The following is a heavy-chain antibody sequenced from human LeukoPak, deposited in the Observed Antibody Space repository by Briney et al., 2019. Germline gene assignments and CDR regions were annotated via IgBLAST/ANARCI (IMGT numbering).Heavy chain of an antibody. Sequence: PSETLSLTCTVSGGSISSYYWSWIRQPPGKGLEWIGDIYYSGSTNYNPSLKSRVTISVDTSKNQFSLKLSSVTAADTAVYYCATSYCSSTSCYFDPWGQGTLVTVSS. CDR1: GGSISSYY. CDR3: ATSYCSSTSCYFDP. J-gene: IGHJ5*02. D-gene: IGHD2-2*01. CDR2: IYYSGST. V-gene: IGHV4-59*08.